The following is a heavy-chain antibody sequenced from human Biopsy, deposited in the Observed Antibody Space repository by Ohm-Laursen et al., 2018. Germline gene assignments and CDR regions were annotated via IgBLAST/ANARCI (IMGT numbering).Heavy chain of an antibody. J-gene: IGHJ5*02. Sequence: TLSLTCAVYGGALNGYYWSWVPPTPGEGRGGIGEINHNGSTNYKPSLDSRVAISADTSKNQFSLNLYSVTAADTAVYFCARGLPRIAPMVRVRRTWFDPWGQGTLVTVSS. CDR1: GGALNGYY. D-gene: IGHD3-10*01. V-gene: IGHV4-34*01. CDR2: INHNGST. CDR3: ARGLPRIAPMVRVRRTWFDP.